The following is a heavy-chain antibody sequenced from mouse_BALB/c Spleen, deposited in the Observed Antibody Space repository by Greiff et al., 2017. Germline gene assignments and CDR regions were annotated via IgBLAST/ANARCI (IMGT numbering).Heavy chain of an antibody. CDR3: ARHEDGNYEGFAY. Sequence: VQLQESGPDLVAPSQSLSITCTVSGFSLTSYGVHWVRQPPGKGLEWLVVIWSDGSTTYNSALKSRLSISKDNSKSQVFLKMNSLQTDETAMYYCARHEDGNYEGFAYWGQGTLVTVSA. V-gene: IGHV2-6-2*01. J-gene: IGHJ3*01. CDR2: IWSDGST. CDR1: GFSLTSYG. D-gene: IGHD2-1*01.